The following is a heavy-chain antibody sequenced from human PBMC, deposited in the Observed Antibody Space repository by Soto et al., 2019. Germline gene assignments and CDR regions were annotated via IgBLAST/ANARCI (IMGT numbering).Heavy chain of an antibody. D-gene: IGHD6-19*01. CDR3: ARHWWSSGSYLVFDS. CDR2: VFSSGST. J-gene: IGHJ4*02. V-gene: IGHV4-59*08. CDR1: GASTGGYY. Sequence: QVQLQESGPGLLKPSETLSLTCTISGASTGGYYWSWIRQSPGRGLEWIGYVFSSGSTNYSPSLQSRVAISIDTSKWQFFLKLTSVTAADTALYYCARHWWSSGSYLVFDSWGQGTQVTVSS.